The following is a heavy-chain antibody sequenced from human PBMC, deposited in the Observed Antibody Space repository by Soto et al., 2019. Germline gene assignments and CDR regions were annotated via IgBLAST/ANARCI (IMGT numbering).Heavy chain of an antibody. Sequence: QVQLVQSGAEVKKPGSSVKVSCKASGGTFSSYAISWVRQAPGQGLEWMGGIIPIFGTANYAQKFQGRVTITADESTSTAYMELSSLRAEDTAVYYCARGDSSSSPFVGTYYYYGMDVWGQGTTVTVSS. J-gene: IGHJ6*02. CDR2: IIPIFGTA. CDR3: ARGDSSSSPFVGTYYYYGMDV. D-gene: IGHD6-6*01. V-gene: IGHV1-69*12. CDR1: GGTFSSYA.